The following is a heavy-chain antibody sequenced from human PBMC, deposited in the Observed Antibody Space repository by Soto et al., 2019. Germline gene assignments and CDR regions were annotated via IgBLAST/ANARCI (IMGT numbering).Heavy chain of an antibody. V-gene: IGHV3-30-3*01. D-gene: IGHD6-13*01. CDR3: ARERKPIAALDY. CDR2: ISYDGSNK. CDR1: GFTFSSYA. Sequence: PGGSLILSCAASGFTFSSYAMHWVRQAPGKGLEWVAVISYDGSNKYYADSVKGRFTISRDNSKNTLYLQMNSLRAEDTAVYYCARERKPIAALDYWGQGTLVTVSS. J-gene: IGHJ4*02.